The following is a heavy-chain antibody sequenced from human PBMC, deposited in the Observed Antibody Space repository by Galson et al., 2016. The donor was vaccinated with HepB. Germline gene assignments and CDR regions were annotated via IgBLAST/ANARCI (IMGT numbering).Heavy chain of an antibody. CDR2: INHSGIT. CDR3: ARDRTTVALGRHYYYMDV. CDR1: CGSFSGYY. V-gene: IGHV4-34*01. D-gene: IGHD4-17*01. J-gene: IGHJ6*03. Sequence: ETLSLTCAVYCGSFSGYYWSWSRQPPGRVLEGIGEINHSGITNYNPSLKSRVTISVDRSKNQFSVTLSTVTAADTAVYYCARDRTTVALGRHYYYMDVWGKGTTVTVSS.